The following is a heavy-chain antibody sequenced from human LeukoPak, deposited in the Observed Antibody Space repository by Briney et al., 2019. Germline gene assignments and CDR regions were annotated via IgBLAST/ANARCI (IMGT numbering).Heavy chain of an antibody. Sequence: LRLSCAASGFTFSNYYMSWIRQPPGKGLEWIGYIYYSGSTNYNPSLKSRVTISVDTSKNQFSLKLSSVTAADTAVYYYARELGYCSGGSCYSFYGMDVWGQGTTVTVSS. D-gene: IGHD2-15*01. V-gene: IGHV4-59*01. CDR1: GFTFSNYY. CDR2: IYYSGST. CDR3: ARELGYCSGGSCYSFYGMDV. J-gene: IGHJ6*02.